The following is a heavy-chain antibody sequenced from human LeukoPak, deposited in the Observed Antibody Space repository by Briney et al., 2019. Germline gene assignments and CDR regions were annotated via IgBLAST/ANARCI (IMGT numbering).Heavy chain of an antibody. CDR3: ARLTYYYDSSGYYGWD. J-gene: IGHJ4*02. D-gene: IGHD3-22*01. CDR2: IYHSGST. CDR1: GGSISSSNW. Sequence: SGTLSLTCAVSGGSISSSNWWSWVRQPPGKGLEWIGEIYHSGSTNYNPSLKSRVTISVDKSKNQFSLKLSSVTAADTAVYYCARLTYYYDSSGYYGWDWGQGTLVTVSS. V-gene: IGHV4-4*02.